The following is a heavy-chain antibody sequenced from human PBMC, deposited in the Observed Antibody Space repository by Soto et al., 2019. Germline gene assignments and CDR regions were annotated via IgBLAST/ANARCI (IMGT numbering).Heavy chain of an antibody. J-gene: IGHJ4*02. Sequence: QVQLVQSGAELKKPGSSVKVSCKASGVTFSSYAISWVRQAPGQGLEWMGGIIPIFGRANYAQKFQGRVTITADDSTSTDYMELSSMRSEDTAVYYCARDGGYSYGTNFWGQGTLVTVSS. CDR3: ARDGGYSYGTNF. D-gene: IGHD5-18*01. CDR1: GVTFSSYA. CDR2: IIPIFGRA. V-gene: IGHV1-69*01.